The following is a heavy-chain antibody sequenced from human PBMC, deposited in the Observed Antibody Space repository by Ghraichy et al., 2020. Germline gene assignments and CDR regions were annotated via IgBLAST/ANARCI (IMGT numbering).Heavy chain of an antibody. V-gene: IGHV1-69*13. CDR1: GGTFSSYA. J-gene: IGHJ3*01. Sequence: SVKVSCKASGGTFSSYAISWVRQAPGQGLEWMGGIIPIFGTANSAQKFPGRVTITADESTSTAYMELSSLRSESTAVYYCARQGWNAGAFDFWGQGTMVTVSS. CDR2: IIPIFGTA. D-gene: IGHD1-1*01. CDR3: ARQGWNAGAFDF.